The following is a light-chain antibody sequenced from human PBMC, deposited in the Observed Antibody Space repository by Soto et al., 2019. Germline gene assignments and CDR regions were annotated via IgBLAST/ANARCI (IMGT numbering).Light chain of an antibody. CDR2: GAS. J-gene: IGKJ1*01. CDR3: QQYNDWPRT. V-gene: IGKV3-15*01. CDR1: QGISSD. Sequence: EVLMTQSPAILSVSPGERATLSCRASQGISSDLAWYQQKPGKAPRLLIYGASTRATGIPARFSGSGSGTDFTLTVSSLQSEDFAVYYCQQYNDWPRTFGQGTKVEIK.